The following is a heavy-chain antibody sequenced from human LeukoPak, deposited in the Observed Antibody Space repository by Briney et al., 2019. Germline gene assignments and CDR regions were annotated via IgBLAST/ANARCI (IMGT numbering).Heavy chain of an antibody. Sequence: PGGSLRLSCAASGFTFSSYGMSWVRQAPGKGLEWVSAISGSGGSTYYADSVKGRFTISRDNSKNTLYLQMNSLRAEDTAVYYCARVNPHYDYVWGSYPSGLDYWGQGTLVTVSS. CDR3: ARVNPHYDYVWGSYPSGLDY. J-gene: IGHJ4*02. CDR2: ISGSGGST. D-gene: IGHD3-16*02. V-gene: IGHV3-23*01. CDR1: GFTFSSYG.